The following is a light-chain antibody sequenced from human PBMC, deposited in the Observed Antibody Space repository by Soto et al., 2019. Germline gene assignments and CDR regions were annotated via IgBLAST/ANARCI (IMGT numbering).Light chain of an antibody. Sequence: ELVLTQSPGTLSLSPGERATLSCRASQSVSSSYLAWYQQKPGRAPRLLIYGASNRATGIPDRFSGSGSGTDFTLTISRLEPEDFAVYFCQQYGRSPPFTFGQGTKVDIK. CDR2: GAS. CDR1: QSVSSSY. CDR3: QQYGRSPPFT. J-gene: IGKJ2*01. V-gene: IGKV3-20*01.